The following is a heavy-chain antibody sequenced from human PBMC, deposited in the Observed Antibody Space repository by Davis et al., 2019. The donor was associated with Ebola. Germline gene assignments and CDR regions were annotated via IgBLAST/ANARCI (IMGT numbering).Heavy chain of an antibody. V-gene: IGHV4-59*01. CDR3: AREGGLVRVSYGMDV. Sequence: MPSETLSLTCTVSGASITTYYWSWVRQPPGKKLEWIGYIFHTGSADYSPSFKSRVTISVDTSKNQFSLKLSSVTAADTAVYYCAREGGLVRVSYGMDVWGKGTTVTVSS. CDR2: IFHTGSA. D-gene: IGHD2-21*01. CDR1: GASITTYY. J-gene: IGHJ6*04.